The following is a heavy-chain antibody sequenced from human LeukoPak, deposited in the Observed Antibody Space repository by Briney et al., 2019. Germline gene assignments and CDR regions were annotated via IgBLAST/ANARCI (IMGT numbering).Heavy chain of an antibody. V-gene: IGHV4-39*01. CDR3: ARQSGAGRHFDY. CDR1: GGSISSSSYY. J-gene: IGHJ4*02. CDR2: IYYSGST. D-gene: IGHD6-19*01. Sequence: SETLSLTCTVSGGSISSSSYYWGWIRQPPGKGLEWIGSIYYSGSTYYNPSLKSRVTISVDTSKNQFSLKLSSVTAADTAVYYCARQSGAGRHFDYWGQGTLVTVSS.